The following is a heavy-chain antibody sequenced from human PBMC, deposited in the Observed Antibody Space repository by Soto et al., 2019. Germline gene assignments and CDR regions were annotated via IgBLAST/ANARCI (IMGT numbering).Heavy chain of an antibody. V-gene: IGHV2-5*02. CDR1: GFSLSTSGVG. CDR3: AHSEDPDYGDYFPFDY. J-gene: IGHJ4*02. Sequence: QITLKESGPTLVKPTQTLTLTCTFSGFSLSTSGVGVGWIRQPPGKALEWLALIYWDDDKRYSPSLKSRLTITKDTSKNQVVLTMTNMDPVDTATYYCAHSEDPDYGDYFPFDYWGQGTLVTVSS. D-gene: IGHD4-17*01. CDR2: IYWDDDK.